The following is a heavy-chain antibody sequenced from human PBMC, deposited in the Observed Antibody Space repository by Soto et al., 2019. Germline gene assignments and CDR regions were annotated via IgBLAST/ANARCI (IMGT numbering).Heavy chain of an antibody. CDR3: ARAPPTMVRGVTHNPPGFDY. CDR1: GGSISSGGYY. V-gene: IGHV4-31*03. Sequence: QVQLQESGPGLVKPSQTLSLTCTVSGGSISSGGYYWSWIRQHPGKGLEWIGYIYYSGSTYYNPSLKSRVTISVDTSKNQFSLKLSSVTAADTAVYYCARAPPTMVRGVTHNPPGFDYWGQGTLVTVSS. D-gene: IGHD3-10*01. CDR2: IYYSGST. J-gene: IGHJ4*02.